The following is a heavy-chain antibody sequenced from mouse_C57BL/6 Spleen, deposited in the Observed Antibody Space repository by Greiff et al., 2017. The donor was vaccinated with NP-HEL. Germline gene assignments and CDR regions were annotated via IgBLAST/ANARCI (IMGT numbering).Heavy chain of an antibody. D-gene: IGHD2-4*01. CDR1: GYTFTSYW. V-gene: IGHV1-50*01. CDR3: AKRDYDPHWDFDV. CDR2: IDPSDSYT. J-gene: IGHJ1*03. Sequence: VQLQQSGAELVKPGASVKLSCKASGYTFTSYWMQWVKQRPGQGLEWIGEIDPSDSYTNYNQKFKGKATLTVDTASSTAYMQLSSLTSEDSAVYYCAKRDYDPHWDFDVWGKGTTVTVSS.